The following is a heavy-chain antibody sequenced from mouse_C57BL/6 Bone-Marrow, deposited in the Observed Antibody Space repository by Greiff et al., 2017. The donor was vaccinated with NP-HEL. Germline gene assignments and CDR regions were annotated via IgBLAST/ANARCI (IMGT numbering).Heavy chain of an antibody. CDR1: GFNIKDDY. D-gene: IGHD1-1*01. Sequence: VQLQQSGAELVRPGASVKLSCTASGFNIKDDYMHWVKQRPEQGLEWIGWIDPENGDTDYASKFQGKATITADTSSNTAYLQLSSLTSEDTAVYYCTTDYCGSSHWYFDVWGTGTTVTVSS. CDR2: IDPENGDT. CDR3: TTDYCGSSHWYFDV. V-gene: IGHV14-4*01. J-gene: IGHJ1*03.